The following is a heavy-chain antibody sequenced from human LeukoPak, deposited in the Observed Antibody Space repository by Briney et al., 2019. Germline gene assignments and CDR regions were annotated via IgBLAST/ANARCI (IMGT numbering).Heavy chain of an antibody. CDR3: ARAGGSGYDYYFDY. Sequence: SETLSLTCTVSGGSISSGGYYWSWIRQYPGKGLEWIGYIYHSGSTYYNPSLKSRVTISVDRSKNQFSLKLSSVTAADTAVYYCARAGGSGYDYYFDYWGQGTLVTVS. J-gene: IGHJ4*02. CDR2: IYHSGST. D-gene: IGHD5-12*01. CDR1: GGSISSGGYY. V-gene: IGHV4-30-2*06.